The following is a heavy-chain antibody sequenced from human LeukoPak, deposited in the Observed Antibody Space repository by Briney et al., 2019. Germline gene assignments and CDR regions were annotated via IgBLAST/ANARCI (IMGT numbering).Heavy chain of an antibody. J-gene: IGHJ4*02. V-gene: IGHV3-33*01. D-gene: IGHD6-19*01. CDR3: ARGRGSSGPYYFDY. CDR1: GFTFSSYG. CDR2: IWYDGSNK. Sequence: PGGSLRLSCAASGFTFSSYGMHWVRQAPGKGLEWVAVIWYDGSNKYYADSVKGRFTISRDNSKNTLYLQMNSLRAEDTAVYYCARGRGSSGPYYFDYWGQGTLVTVSS.